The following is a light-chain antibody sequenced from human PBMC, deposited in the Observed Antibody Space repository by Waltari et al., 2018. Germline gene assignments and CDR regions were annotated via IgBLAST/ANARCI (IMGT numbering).Light chain of an antibody. CDR3: QTWGTDSRV. CDR2: LNSDGSH. V-gene: IGLV4-69*01. CDR1: GGHSGNA. J-gene: IGLJ3*02. Sequence: QLALTQSPSASASLGASVKLTCTLSGGHSGNAIAWHQQQPGKGPRYLMKLNSDGSHHRGDGIPDRFSGSSSGAERYLSISSVQSEDEADYYCQTWGTDSRVFGGGTKLTVL.